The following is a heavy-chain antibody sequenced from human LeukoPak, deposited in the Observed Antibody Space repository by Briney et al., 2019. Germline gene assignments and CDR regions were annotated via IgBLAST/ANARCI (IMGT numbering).Heavy chain of an antibody. D-gene: IGHD1-1*01. J-gene: IGHJ3*02. V-gene: IGHV3-74*01. CDR3: ATANSGLDI. CDR2: ISADGSFT. CDR1: GFTFSSYW. Sequence: PGGSLRLSCAASGFTFSSYWMHWVRQAPGKGLVWVTRISADGSFTLYADSVKGRFTISRDNAKNTLYLQMNSLRAEDTAVYYCATANSGLDIWGQGTTVTVSS.